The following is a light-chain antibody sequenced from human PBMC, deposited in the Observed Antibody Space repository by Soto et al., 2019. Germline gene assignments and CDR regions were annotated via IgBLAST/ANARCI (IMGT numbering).Light chain of an antibody. J-gene: IGKJ5*01. CDR3: QQYGSSPIT. CDR2: GAS. CDR1: QSVSSSY. Sequence: EIVVTQSPGTLSLSPGERATLSCRASQSVSSSYLAWYQQKPGQAPRLLIYGASSRATGIPDRFSGSGSGTDFTLTISRLEPEDFAVYYCQQYGSSPITFGQGTRWRL. V-gene: IGKV3-20*01.